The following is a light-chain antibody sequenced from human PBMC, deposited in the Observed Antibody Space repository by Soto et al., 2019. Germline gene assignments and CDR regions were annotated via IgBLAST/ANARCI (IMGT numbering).Light chain of an antibody. Sequence: QSALTQPPSASGSPGQSVTISCTGTSSDVGGYNFVSWYQQHPGKAPKLMIYEVNKRPAGVPDRFSGSKSGNTASLTVSRLQAEDEADYYCSSYAGSNNLVFGGGTKLTVL. V-gene: IGLV2-8*01. CDR1: SSDVGGYNF. J-gene: IGLJ2*01. CDR2: EVN. CDR3: SSYAGSNNLV.